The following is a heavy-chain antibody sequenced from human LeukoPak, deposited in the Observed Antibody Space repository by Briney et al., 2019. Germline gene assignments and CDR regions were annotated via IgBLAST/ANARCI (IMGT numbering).Heavy chain of an antibody. J-gene: IGHJ4*02. CDR1: DGSISSSSYY. CDR3: VRVVREYSSSSRDY. CDR2: IYYSGST. Sequence: PSETLSLTCTVSDGSISSSSYYWGWIPQPPGKGLEWIGGIYYSGSTYYNPSLKSRVTISVDTSKHQFSLKLSSVTAADTAVYYCVRVVREYSSSSRDYWGQGTLVTVSS. D-gene: IGHD6-6*01. V-gene: IGHV4-39*01.